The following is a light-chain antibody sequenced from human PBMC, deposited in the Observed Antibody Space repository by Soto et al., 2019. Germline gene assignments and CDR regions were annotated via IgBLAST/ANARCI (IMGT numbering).Light chain of an antibody. CDR1: SSNIGSNT. V-gene: IGLV2-14*01. CDR2: DVS. J-gene: IGLJ1*01. Sequence: QSVLTQPPSASGTPGQRVTISCSGSSSNIGSNTVNWYQQLPGKAPKLMIYDVSDRPSGVSNRFSGSKSGSTASLTISGLQAEDEADYYCSSYTSSSLYVFGTGTKVTVL. CDR3: SSYTSSSLYV.